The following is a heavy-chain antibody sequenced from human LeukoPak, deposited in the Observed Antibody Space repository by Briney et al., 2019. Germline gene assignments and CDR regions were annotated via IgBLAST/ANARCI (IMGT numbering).Heavy chain of an antibody. D-gene: IGHD2-15*01. Sequence: SETLSLTCAVYGGSFSGYFWSWVRQPPGKGLEWIGEINHSGSTNNNPSLESRVTISVDTSKNQFSLKLSSVTAADTAVYYCARGDSSFDYWGQGTLVTVSS. V-gene: IGHV4-34*01. CDR3: ARGDSSFDY. J-gene: IGHJ4*02. CDR1: GGSFSGYF. CDR2: INHSGST.